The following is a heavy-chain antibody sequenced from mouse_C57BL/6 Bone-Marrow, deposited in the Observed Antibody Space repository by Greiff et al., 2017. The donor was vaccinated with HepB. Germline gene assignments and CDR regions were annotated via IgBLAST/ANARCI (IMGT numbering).Heavy chain of an antibody. Sequence: DVKLVESGGGLVQPGGSLSLSCAASGFTFTDYYMSWVRQPPGKALEWLGFIRNKANGYTTEYSASVKVRFTISRDNSQRILYLQMHALRAEDRATYYCARWGYCDYDFDYWGQGTTLTVSS. V-gene: IGHV7-3*01. CDR2: IRNKANGYTT. D-gene: IGHD2-4*01. J-gene: IGHJ2*01. CDR1: GFTFTDYY. CDR3: ARWGYCDYDFDY.